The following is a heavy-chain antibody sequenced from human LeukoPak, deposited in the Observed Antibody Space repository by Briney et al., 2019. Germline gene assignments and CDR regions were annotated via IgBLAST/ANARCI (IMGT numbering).Heavy chain of an antibody. CDR3: ARVRRDGYYFDS. D-gene: IGHD5-24*01. V-gene: IGHV3-21*01. Sequence: GGSLRLSCVVSGFTLKTFKMNWVRQAPGQGLEWVSSISSDSTYTSYADSVKGRFTISGDNAKNSTYLQMDSLRAKDTAVYYCARVRRDGYYFDSWGQGTLVTVSS. CDR1: GFTLKTFK. CDR2: ISSDSTYT. J-gene: IGHJ4*02.